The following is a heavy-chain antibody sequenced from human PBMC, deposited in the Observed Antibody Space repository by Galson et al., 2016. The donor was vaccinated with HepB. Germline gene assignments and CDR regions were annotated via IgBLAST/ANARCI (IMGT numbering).Heavy chain of an antibody. CDR1: DDSITHGGYS. Sequence: TLSLTCTVADDSITHGGYSWGWIRQPPGKGLEWIGYLYLSGSTYYNPSLKSRVTMSVDKPKNQFSLRLISMTAADTAVYFCARGSWTVPSSWFDSWGQGSLVTASS. J-gene: IGHJ5*01. CDR3: ARGSWTVPSSWFDS. CDR2: LYLSGST. V-gene: IGHV4-30-2*01. D-gene: IGHD2-15*01.